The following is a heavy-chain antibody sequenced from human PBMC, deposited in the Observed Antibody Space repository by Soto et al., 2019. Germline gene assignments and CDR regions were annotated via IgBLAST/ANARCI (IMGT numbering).Heavy chain of an antibody. J-gene: IGHJ6*02. CDR2: IYHSGST. CDR3: ARTPLRYFDWFEYYYGMDV. D-gene: IGHD3-9*01. V-gene: IGHV4-61*08. CDR1: GGSISSGGYS. Sequence: PSETLSLTCAVSGGSISSGGYSWSWIRQPPGKGLEWIGYIYHSGSTNYNPSLKSRVTISVDTSKNQFSLKLSSVTAADTAVYYCARTPLRYFDWFEYYYGMDVWGQGTTVTVSS.